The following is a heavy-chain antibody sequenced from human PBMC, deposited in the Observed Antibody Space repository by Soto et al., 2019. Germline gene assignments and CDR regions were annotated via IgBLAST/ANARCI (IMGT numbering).Heavy chain of an antibody. D-gene: IGHD3-10*01. CDR2: IIPIFGTA. J-gene: IGHJ4*02. V-gene: IGHV1-69*13. Sequence: ASVKVSCKASGGTFSSYAISWVRQAPGQGLEWMGGIIPIFGTANYAQKFQGRVTITADESTSTAYMELSSLRSEDTAVYYCARGVSSPTYFDYWGQGTLVTVSS. CDR1: GGTFSSYA. CDR3: ARGVSSPTYFDY.